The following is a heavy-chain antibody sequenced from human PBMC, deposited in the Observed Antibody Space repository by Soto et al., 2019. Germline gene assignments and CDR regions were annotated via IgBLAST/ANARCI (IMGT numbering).Heavy chain of an antibody. J-gene: IGHJ3*02. D-gene: IGHD1-1*01. CDR2: INQGGSEK. CDR1: GFTFSTYW. V-gene: IGHV3-7*01. Sequence: GGSLRLSCAASGFTFSTYWMNWVRQAPGKGLEWVANINQGGSEKYYVDSVKGQFTISRDNAKNSLYLQMNSLRVDDTAVYYCARILRSGMTGYDSDIWGQGTMVTVSS. CDR3: ARILRSGMTGYDSDI.